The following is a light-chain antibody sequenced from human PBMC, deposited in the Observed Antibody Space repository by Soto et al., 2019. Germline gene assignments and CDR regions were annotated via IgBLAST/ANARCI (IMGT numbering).Light chain of an antibody. Sequence: QSVLRQPPSVSGAPGQRVTISCTGSSSNIGAGYDVHWYQQLPGTAPKLLIYGNSNRPSGVPDRFSGSKSGTSASLAITGLQAEDEADYYCQSYDSSLSGSVFGGGTQLTVL. J-gene: IGLJ3*02. V-gene: IGLV1-40*01. CDR1: SSNIGAGYD. CDR2: GNS. CDR3: QSYDSSLSGSV.